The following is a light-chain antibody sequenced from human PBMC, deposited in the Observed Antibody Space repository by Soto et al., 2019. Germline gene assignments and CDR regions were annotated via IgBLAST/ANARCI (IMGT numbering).Light chain of an antibody. CDR1: QSISSN. V-gene: IGKV3-15*01. CDR2: RTS. CDR3: QQYNNWPRAT. J-gene: IGKJ4*01. Sequence: EIVMTQSPATLSVSPGEIATLYFSASQSISSNLAWYQQKPGQAPRLLMFRTSSRATGFPARFSGSGSGTEFNLTISSLQSEDFGVYYCQQYNNWPRATFGGGTKVDIK.